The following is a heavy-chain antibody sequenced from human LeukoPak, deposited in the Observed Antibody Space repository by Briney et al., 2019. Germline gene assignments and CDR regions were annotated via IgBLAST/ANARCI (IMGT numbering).Heavy chain of an antibody. CDR3: ARGLDSSGSFRPYDAFDV. CDR2: MNPNSGST. Sequence: ASVKVSCKASGYTFISYNINWVRQVTGQGLEWMGWMNPNSGSTDYAQKFQGRVTMTRNTSISTAYMELSSLRSEDTAVYYCARGLDSSGSFRPYDAFDVWARGQWSPSHQ. J-gene: IGHJ3*01. CDR1: GYTFISYN. D-gene: IGHD1-26*01. V-gene: IGHV1-8*01.